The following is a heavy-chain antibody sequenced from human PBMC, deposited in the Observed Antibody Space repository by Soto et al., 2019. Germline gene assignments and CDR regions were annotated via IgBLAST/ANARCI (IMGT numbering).Heavy chain of an antibody. Sequence: GGSLRLSCAASGFTFSDYYMSWIRQAPGKGLEWVSYISDSGSAICYADSVKGRFTISRDNAKNTLYLQMNSLRAEDTAVYYCARDPTNNYYYYGMDVWGQGTTVTVTS. CDR1: GFTFSDYY. CDR2: ISDSGSAI. V-gene: IGHV3-11*04. D-gene: IGHD5-12*01. CDR3: ARDPTNNYYYYGMDV. J-gene: IGHJ6*02.